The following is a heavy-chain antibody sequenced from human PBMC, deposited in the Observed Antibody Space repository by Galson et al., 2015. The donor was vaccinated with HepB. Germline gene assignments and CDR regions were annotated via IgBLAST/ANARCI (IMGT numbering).Heavy chain of an antibody. J-gene: IGHJ5*02. V-gene: IGHV5-10-1*01. CDR2: IDPSDSYT. Sequence: QSGAEVKKPGESLRISCKGSGYSFTSYWISWVRQMPGKGLEWMGRIDPSDSYTNYSPSFQGHVTISADKSISTAYLQWSSLKASDTAMYYCARSPVGVDTAMVTDWFDPWGQGTLVTVSS. CDR1: GYSFTSYW. CDR3: ARSPVGVDTAMVTDWFDP. D-gene: IGHD5-18*01.